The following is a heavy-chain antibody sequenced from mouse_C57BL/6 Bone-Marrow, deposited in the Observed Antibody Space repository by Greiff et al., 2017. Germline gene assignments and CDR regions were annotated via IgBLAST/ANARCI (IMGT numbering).Heavy chain of an antibody. CDR2: IYPGDGDT. J-gene: IGHJ2*01. Sequence: QVQLQQSGPELVKPGASVKISCKASGYAFSSSWMNWVKQRPGKGLEWIGRIYPGDGDTNYNGKLKGKATLTADKSSSTAYMQLSSLTSEDSAVYFSARADIGDYWGQGTTLTVSS. CDR1: GYAFSSSW. V-gene: IGHV1-82*01. CDR3: ARADIGDY. D-gene: IGHD2-14*01.